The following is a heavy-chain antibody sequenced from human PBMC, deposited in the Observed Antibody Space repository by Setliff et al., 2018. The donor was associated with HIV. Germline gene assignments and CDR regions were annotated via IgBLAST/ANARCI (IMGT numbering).Heavy chain of an antibody. CDR2: INAGTGNT. CDR3: ARTVNDYGDYYFDY. J-gene: IGHJ4*02. Sequence: GASVKVSCKASGYTFTSYAMHWVRQAPGQRLEWMGWINAGTGNTKYSQNFQGRVTFSRDTSASTAYMERSSLRSEDTAVYYCARTVNDYGDYYFDYWGQGTLVTVSS. V-gene: IGHV1-3*01. D-gene: IGHD4-17*01. CDR1: GYTFTSYA.